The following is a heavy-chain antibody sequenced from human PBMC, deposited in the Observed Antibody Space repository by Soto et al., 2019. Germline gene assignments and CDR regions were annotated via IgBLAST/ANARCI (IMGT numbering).Heavy chain of an antibody. Sequence: SDTLSLTCTVSGGSLRSGDYYWSWLRQPPGKGLESIGYIYYSGSTYYNPSLKSRVTISVDTSKNQFSLKLSSVTAADTAVYYCARSLRRGPPFDYWAQGTLVTVSS. V-gene: IGHV4-30-4*02. CDR1: GGSLRSGDYY. J-gene: IGHJ4*02. CDR2: IYYSGST. CDR3: ARSLRRGPPFDY. D-gene: IGHD3-10*01.